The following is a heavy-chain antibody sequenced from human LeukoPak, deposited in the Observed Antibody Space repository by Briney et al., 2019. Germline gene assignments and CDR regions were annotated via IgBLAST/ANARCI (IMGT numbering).Heavy chain of an antibody. V-gene: IGHV3-53*01. CDR2: IYSGGST. D-gene: IGHD2-21*02. J-gene: IGHJ1*01. Sequence: EGSLRLSCAASGFTVSSNYMSWVRQAPGKGLEWVSVIYSGGSTYYADSVKGRLTISRDNSKNTLYLQMNSLRAEDTAVYYCARVACGGDCYLSGSFVNEYFQHWGQGTLVTVSS. CDR3: ARVACGGDCYLSGSFVNEYFQH. CDR1: GFTVSSNY.